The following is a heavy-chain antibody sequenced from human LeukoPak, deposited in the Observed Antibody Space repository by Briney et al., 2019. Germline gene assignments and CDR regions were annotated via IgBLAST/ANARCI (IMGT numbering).Heavy chain of an antibody. CDR1: GYRFTSYW. Sequence: GESLKISCKGSGYRFTSYWIGWVRQMPGKGLEWMGIIYPGDSDTRYSPSFQGQVTISADKSISTAYLQWSSLKASDTAMYYCARKYGSGSYSVTDYFDYWGQGTLVTVSS. D-gene: IGHD3-10*01. CDR2: IYPGDSDT. J-gene: IGHJ4*02. V-gene: IGHV5-51*01. CDR3: ARKYGSGSYSVTDYFDY.